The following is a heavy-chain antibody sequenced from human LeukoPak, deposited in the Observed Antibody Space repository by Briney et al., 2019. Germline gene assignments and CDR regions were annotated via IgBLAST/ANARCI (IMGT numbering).Heavy chain of an antibody. J-gene: IGHJ1*01. CDR1: GYTLTELS. CDR2: FDPEDGET. D-gene: IGHD3-3*01. V-gene: IGHV1-24*01. CDR3: ATGWSDVGKTAEYFQH. Sequence: EASVKVSCKVSGYTLTELSMHWVRQAPGKGLEWMGGFDPEDGETIYAQKFQGRVTMAEDTSTDTAYMELSSLRSEDTAVYYCATGWSDVGKTAEYFQHWGQGTLVTVSS.